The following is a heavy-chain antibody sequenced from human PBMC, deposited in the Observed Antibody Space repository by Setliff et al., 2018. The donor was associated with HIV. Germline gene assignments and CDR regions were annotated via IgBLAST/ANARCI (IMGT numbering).Heavy chain of an antibody. CDR2: INTDGSST. CDR1: GFSFSSYW. CDR3: ARGVRGVVNGMDV. J-gene: IGHJ6*02. D-gene: IGHD3-10*01. V-gene: IGHV3-74*01. Sequence: PGGSLRLSCAASGFSFSSYWMHWVRQAPGKGLVWVSRINTDGSSTSYADSVKGRFTISRDNAKTTLYLQMNRLRAEDTAVYYCARGVRGVVNGMDVWGQGTTVTVSS.